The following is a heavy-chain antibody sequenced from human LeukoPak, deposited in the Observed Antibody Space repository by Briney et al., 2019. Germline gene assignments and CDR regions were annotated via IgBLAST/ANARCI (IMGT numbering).Heavy chain of an antibody. CDR1: GGTFSSYA. V-gene: IGHV1-69*13. CDR2: IIPIFGTA. D-gene: IGHD1-26*01. Sequence: SVKVSCKASGGTFSSYAISWVRQAPGQGLEWMGGIIPIFGTANYAQKFQGRVTITADESTSTAYMELSSLRSEDTAVYYCARDWGVGSGSCFGRIGYYYYYMDVWGKGTTVTVSS. CDR3: ARDWGVGSGSCFGRIGYYYYYMDV. J-gene: IGHJ6*03.